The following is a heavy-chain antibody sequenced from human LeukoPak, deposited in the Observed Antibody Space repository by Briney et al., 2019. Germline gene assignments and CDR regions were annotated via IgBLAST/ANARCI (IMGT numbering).Heavy chain of an antibody. J-gene: IGHJ6*02. V-gene: IGHV3-23*01. CDR1: GFTFSSFW. CDR2: ISGSGGST. Sequence: LPGGSLRLSCAASGFTFSSFWMHWVRQAPGKGLVWVSAISGSGGSTYYADSVKGRFTISRDNSKNTLYLQMNSLRAEDTAVYYCAKGGSTSCYDGMDVWGQGTTVTVSS. D-gene: IGHD2-2*01. CDR3: AKGGSTSCYDGMDV.